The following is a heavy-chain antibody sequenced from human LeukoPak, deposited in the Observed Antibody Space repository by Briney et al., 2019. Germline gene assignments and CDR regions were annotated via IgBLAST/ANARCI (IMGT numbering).Heavy chain of an antibody. D-gene: IGHD4-11*01. Sequence: PGGSLRLSCAASGFTLSSYWMSWVRQAPGKGLEWVANINEDGSEKYYVDSVKGRFTISRDNAKNSLYLQMKSLRAEDTAVYYCARASVTTAYFEYWGQGTLVTVSS. CDR1: GFTLSSYW. V-gene: IGHV3-7*01. J-gene: IGHJ4*02. CDR3: ARASVTTAYFEY. CDR2: INEDGSEK.